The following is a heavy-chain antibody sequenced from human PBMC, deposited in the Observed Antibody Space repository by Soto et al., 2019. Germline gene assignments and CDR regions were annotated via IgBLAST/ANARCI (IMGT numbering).Heavy chain of an antibody. CDR1: GFTFSSYW. D-gene: IGHD3-10*01. J-gene: IGHJ4*02. CDR2: INKDRSEI. V-gene: IGHV3-7*01. Sequence: GGSLRLSCAASGFTFSSYWMSWVRQAPGKGLEWVENINKDRSEIYYVDSVKGRFTISRDNAKNSLYLQMNSLRDEDTDVYYCARDPAGSGYFDYWGQGTLVTVSS. CDR3: ARDPAGSGYFDY.